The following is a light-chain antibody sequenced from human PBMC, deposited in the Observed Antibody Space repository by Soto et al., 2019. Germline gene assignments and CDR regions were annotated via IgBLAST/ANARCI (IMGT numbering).Light chain of an antibody. CDR2: KAS. Sequence: DIQMTQSPSTLSASVGDRVTITCRASQSISSWLAWYQQKPGNAPKILIYKASSLESGVPSRFSGSGSGTEFTLTISSLQPDDFATYYCQQYNSYWTLGQGTKVDI. V-gene: IGKV1-5*03. J-gene: IGKJ1*01. CDR3: QQYNSYWT. CDR1: QSISSW.